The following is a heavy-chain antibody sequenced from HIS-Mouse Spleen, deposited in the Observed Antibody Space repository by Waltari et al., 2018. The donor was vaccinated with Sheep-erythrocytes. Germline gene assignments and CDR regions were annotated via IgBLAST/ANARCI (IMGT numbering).Heavy chain of an antibody. CDR2: IIPIFGTA. D-gene: IGHD6-19*01. J-gene: IGHJ3*02. Sequence: QVQLVQSGAEGKKPGSSVKVSCKASGGTFSSYAISWGRQAPGQGLEWMGGIIPIFGTANYAQKFQGRVTITADESTSTAYMELSSLRSEDTAVYYCARDTSSDSSGWHDAFDIWGQGTMVTVSS. CDR1: GGTFSSYA. CDR3: ARDTSSDSSGWHDAFDI. V-gene: IGHV1-69*01.